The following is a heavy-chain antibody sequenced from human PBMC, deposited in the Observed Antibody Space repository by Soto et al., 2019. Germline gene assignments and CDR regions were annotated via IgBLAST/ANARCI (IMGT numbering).Heavy chain of an antibody. CDR1: GFTFSSYT. D-gene: IGHD3-9*01. J-gene: IGHJ6*02. CDR3: ARGPGYPRYYNGMDV. V-gene: IGHV3-13*01. CDR2: IGIGGDT. Sequence: EVQLVESGGGLVNPGGSLRLSCAASGFTFSSYTMNWVRQAPGKGLEWVSAIGIGGDTYYPGSVKGRFIISRQNAKNSLYLQMNNLRAGDTAVYYCARGPGYPRYYNGMDVWGQGTTVTVSS.